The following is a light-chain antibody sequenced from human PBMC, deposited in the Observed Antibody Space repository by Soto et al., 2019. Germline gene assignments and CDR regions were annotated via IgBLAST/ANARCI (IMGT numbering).Light chain of an antibody. J-gene: IGKJ4*01. Sequence: VLTQFPATLSLSPGERATLSCRASQSVRGNLAWYQQKPGQAPRLLIYDSSTRAAGIPLRFSGTGSGTDFTLTVTSLQSEDVAVYFCQQYNDWPPLTFGGGTRVEIK. CDR3: QQYNDWPPLT. V-gene: IGKV3-15*01. CDR1: QSVRGN. CDR2: DSS.